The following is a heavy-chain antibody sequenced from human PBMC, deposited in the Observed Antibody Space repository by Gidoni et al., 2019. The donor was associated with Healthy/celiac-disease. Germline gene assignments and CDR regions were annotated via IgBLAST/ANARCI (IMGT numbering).Heavy chain of an antibody. D-gene: IGHD2-2*01. CDR1: GFTFSSYG. CDR2: IWYDGSNK. J-gene: IGHJ5*02. Sequence: QVQLVESGGGVVQPGRSLRLSCAASGFTFSSYGMHWVRQAPGKGLEWVAVIWYDGSNKYYADSVKGRFTISRDNSKNTLYLQMNSLRAEDTAVYYCAREGYCSSTSCFGHWFDPWGQGTLVTVSS. V-gene: IGHV3-33*01. CDR3: AREGYCSSTSCFGHWFDP.